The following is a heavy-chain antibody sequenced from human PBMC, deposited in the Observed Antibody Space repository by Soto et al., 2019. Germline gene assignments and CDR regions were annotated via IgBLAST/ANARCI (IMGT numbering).Heavy chain of an antibody. Sequence: SETLSLTCTVSGGSISSGGYYWSWIRQHPGKGLEWIGYIYYSGSTYYNPSLKSRVTISVDTSKNQFSLKLSSVTAADTAVYYCARADDSSGYYYKKWGQGTQVTVSS. V-gene: IGHV4-31*03. CDR3: ARADDSSGYYYKK. J-gene: IGHJ4*02. CDR1: GGSISSGGYY. CDR2: IYYSGST. D-gene: IGHD3-22*01.